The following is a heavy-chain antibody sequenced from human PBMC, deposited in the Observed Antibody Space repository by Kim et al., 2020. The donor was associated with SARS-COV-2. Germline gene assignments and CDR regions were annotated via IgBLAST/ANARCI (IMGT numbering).Heavy chain of an antibody. Sequence: GESLKISCKGSGYSFTSYWIGWVRQMPGKGLEWMGIIYPGDSDTRYSPSFQGQVTISADKSISTAYLQWSSLKASDTAMYYCARHVPDEVGATMYNWFDPWGQGTLVTVSS. D-gene: IGHD1-26*01. CDR1: GYSFTSYW. V-gene: IGHV5-51*01. CDR2: IYPGDSDT. CDR3: ARHVPDEVGATMYNWFDP. J-gene: IGHJ5*02.